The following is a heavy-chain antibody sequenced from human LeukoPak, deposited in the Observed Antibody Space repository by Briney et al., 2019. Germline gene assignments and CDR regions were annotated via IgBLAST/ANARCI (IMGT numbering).Heavy chain of an antibody. CDR2: TSSDGTVK. Sequence: GRSLRLSCAASGFTFSTYAMHWVRQAPGKGLEWVAVTSSDGTVKYYPDSVKGRFTISRDNSKNTLYLQVNSLRPEDTGVYYCARDTVNGPFVISLDYWGQGALVTVSS. V-gene: IGHV3-30-3*01. CDR1: GFTFSTYA. D-gene: IGHD2-8*01. J-gene: IGHJ4*02. CDR3: ARDTVNGPFVISLDY.